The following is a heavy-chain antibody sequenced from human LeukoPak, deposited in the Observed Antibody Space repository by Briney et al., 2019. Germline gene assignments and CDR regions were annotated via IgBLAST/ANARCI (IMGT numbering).Heavy chain of an antibody. Sequence: PSETLSLTCTVSGGSISSYYWSWIRQPAGKGLEWIGRIYSTGSTNYNPSLKSRVTMSVDTSKTQFSLRLRSVTAADTAVYYCARQIAPAGTAGFDFWGQGALVTVSS. D-gene: IGHD6-13*01. CDR2: IYSTGST. CDR3: ARQIAPAGTAGFDF. J-gene: IGHJ4*02. CDR1: GGSISSYY. V-gene: IGHV4-4*07.